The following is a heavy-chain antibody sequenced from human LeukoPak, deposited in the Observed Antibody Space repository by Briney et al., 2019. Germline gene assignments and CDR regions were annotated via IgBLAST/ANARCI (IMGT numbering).Heavy chain of an antibody. D-gene: IGHD1-14*01. CDR1: GFTLSSFS. J-gene: IGHJ4*02. CDR2: INYKGGPT. Sequence: PWGSLRLSCVASGFTLSSFSMHWVRQSPGRGLEYVSAINYKGGPTYYADSVKGRFTISTDNSKNTLYLQMTSLRREDMGVYYCARVGPETAFDYWGQGTLVTVSS. CDR3: ARVGPETAFDY. V-gene: IGHV3-64*02.